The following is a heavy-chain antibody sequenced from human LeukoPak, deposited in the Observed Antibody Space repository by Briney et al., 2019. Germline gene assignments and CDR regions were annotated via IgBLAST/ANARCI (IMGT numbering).Heavy chain of an antibody. Sequence: PSEALSLTCAVSGYSISSGYYWGWIRQPPGKGLEWIGSIYHSGSTYYNPSLKSRVTISADTSKNQFSLKLSSVTAADTAVYYCARRRAVAGTWEVGYFDYWGQGTLVTVS. CDR2: IYHSGST. CDR3: ARRRAVAGTWEVGYFDY. J-gene: IGHJ4*02. V-gene: IGHV4-38-2*01. CDR1: GYSISSGYY. D-gene: IGHD6-19*01.